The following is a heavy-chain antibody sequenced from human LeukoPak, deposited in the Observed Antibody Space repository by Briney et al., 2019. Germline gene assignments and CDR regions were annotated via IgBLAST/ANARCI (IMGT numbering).Heavy chain of an antibody. CDR2: ISASGGST. J-gene: IGHJ4*02. CDR1: GFTFSSYA. Sequence: GGSLRLSCAASGFTFSSYAMNWVRQAPGKGLEWVSGISASGGSTYYADPVRGRFTISRDNAKNSLYLQMNSLRAEDTAVYYCARDVYRFDYWGQGTLVTVSS. CDR3: ARDVYRFDY. V-gene: IGHV3-23*01.